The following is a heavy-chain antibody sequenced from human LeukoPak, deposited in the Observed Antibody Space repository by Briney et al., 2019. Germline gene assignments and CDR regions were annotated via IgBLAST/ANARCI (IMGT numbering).Heavy chain of an antibody. CDR3: ARDVPGDCTNGVCYVNYYYYMDV. CDR2: IYTSGST. CDR1: GGSISSYY. J-gene: IGHJ6*03. D-gene: IGHD2-8*01. Sequence: PSETLSLTCTVSGGSISSYYWSWLRQPAGKGLEWIGRIYTSGSTNYNPSLKSRVTMSVDTSKNQFSLKLSSVTAADTAVYYCARDVPGDCTNGVCYVNYYYYMDVWGKGTTVTVSS. V-gene: IGHV4-4*07.